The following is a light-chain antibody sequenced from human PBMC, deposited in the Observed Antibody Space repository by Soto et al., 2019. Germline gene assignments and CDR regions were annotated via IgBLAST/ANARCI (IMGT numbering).Light chain of an antibody. CDR1: QSVSSSY. CDR3: QQYGSSPIYT. CDR2: GAS. V-gene: IGKV3-20*01. Sequence: EIVLTQSPGTLSLSPGERATLSCRASQSVSSSYLAWYQQKPGQAPRLLIYGASSRATGIPDRFSGSGSGTDFTLPISRLEPEDFAVYYCQQYGSSPIYTFGQGTKLEIK. J-gene: IGKJ2*01.